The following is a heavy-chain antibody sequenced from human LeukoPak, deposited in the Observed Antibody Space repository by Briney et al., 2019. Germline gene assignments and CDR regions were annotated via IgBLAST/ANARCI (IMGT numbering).Heavy chain of an antibody. V-gene: IGHV4-34*01. CDR3: ARGRRYCSSTSCYKPRNWFDP. D-gene: IGHD2-2*02. Sequence: PSETLSLTCEVYGGSSSGYYWSWIRQPPGKGLEWIGEINHSGSTNYNPSLKSRVTISVDTSKNQFSLKLISVTAADTAVYYCARGRRYCSSTSCYKPRNWFDPWGQGTLVTVSS. CDR2: INHSGST. J-gene: IGHJ5*02. CDR1: GGSSSGYY.